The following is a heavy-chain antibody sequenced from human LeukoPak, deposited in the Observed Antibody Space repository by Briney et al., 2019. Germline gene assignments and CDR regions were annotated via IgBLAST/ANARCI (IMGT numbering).Heavy chain of an antibody. CDR1: GFTLCNFT. V-gene: IGHV3-64*01. Sequence: GGSLRLSCAASGFTLCNFTMNWVRQAPGKGLEHVSAITSNGGSTYYANSVKGRFTISRDNSKNALYLQMGSLRAEDMAVDYCAIGVYRSGLLGYWGQGTLVTVSS. J-gene: IGHJ4*02. CDR2: ITSNGGST. CDR3: AIGVYRSGLLGY. D-gene: IGHD6-19*01.